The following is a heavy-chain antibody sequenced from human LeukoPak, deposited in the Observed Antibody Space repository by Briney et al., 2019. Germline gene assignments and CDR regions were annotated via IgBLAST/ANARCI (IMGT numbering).Heavy chain of an antibody. D-gene: IGHD6-19*01. CDR2: IIPIFGTA. J-gene: IGHJ6*04. CDR3: ATHPGSGWLLYYYYYGMDV. CDR1: GGTFSSYA. Sequence: ASVKVSCKASGGTFSSYAISWVRQAPGQGLEWMGGIIPIFGTANYAQKFQGRVTIAADESTSTAYMELSSLRSEGTAVYYCATHPGSGWLLYYYYYGMDVWGKGTTVTVSS. V-gene: IGHV1-69*13.